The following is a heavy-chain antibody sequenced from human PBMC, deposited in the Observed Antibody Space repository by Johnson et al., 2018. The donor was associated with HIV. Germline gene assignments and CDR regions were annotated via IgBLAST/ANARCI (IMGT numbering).Heavy chain of an antibody. CDR3: AKGYYDSPFGFDI. J-gene: IGHJ3*02. CDR2: LSYDGSTK. Sequence: QVQLVESGGGVVQPGRSLGLSCAASGFSFSSYAMHWVRQAPGKGLEWVASLSYDGSTKDYADPVKGRFTISRDNSKNALYLQMHNLTTEDTAVYYCAKGYYDSPFGFDIWGQGTMVIVSS. V-gene: IGHV3-30*04. CDR1: GFSFSSYA. D-gene: IGHD3-3*01.